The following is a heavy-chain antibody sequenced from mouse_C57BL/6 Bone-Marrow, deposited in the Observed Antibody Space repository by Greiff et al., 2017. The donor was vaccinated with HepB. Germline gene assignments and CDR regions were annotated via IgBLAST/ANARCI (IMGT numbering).Heavy chain of an antibody. CDR1: GYAFSSSW. Sequence: QVQLQQSGPELVKPGASVKISCKASGYAFSSSWMNWVKQRPGKGLEWIGRNYPGDGDTNYNGKFKGKATLTADKSSITAYMQLSSLTSEDSAVYFCARRSYYGSSYGYFDVWGTGTTVTVSS. D-gene: IGHD1-1*01. CDR3: ARRSYYGSSYGYFDV. V-gene: IGHV1-82*01. CDR2: NYPGDGDT. J-gene: IGHJ1*03.